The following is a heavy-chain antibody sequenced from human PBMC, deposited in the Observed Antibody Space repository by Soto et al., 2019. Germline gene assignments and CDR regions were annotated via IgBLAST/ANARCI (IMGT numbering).Heavy chain of an antibody. CDR3: ARSSFYGSSPLWFDP. D-gene: IGHD3-10*01. V-gene: IGHV4-59*01. Sequence: SQTLSLTCTVSGGSISSFCWSWIRQPPGKGLEWIGHIYYNGFTTYNPSLKSRVTIAVDTSKNQFSLELTSVTAADTALYYCARSSFYGSSPLWFDPWGQGTLVTVSS. J-gene: IGHJ5*02. CDR2: IYYNGFT. CDR1: GGSISSFC.